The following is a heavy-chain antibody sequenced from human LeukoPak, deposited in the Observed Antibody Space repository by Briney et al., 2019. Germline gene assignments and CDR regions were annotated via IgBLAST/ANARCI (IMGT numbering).Heavy chain of an antibody. CDR2: ITSDGGST. Sequence: PGGSLRLSCAVSGFNFNDYAMHWVRHAPGKGLEWLSFITSDGGSTHYADSVKGRFTMSRDNSKNSLSLQMLSLRVEDGALYYCARGTFSAGPHWDYYYYMDVWGKGTTVTVSS. CDR1: GFNFNDYA. V-gene: IGHV3-43D*03. D-gene: IGHD2-15*01. J-gene: IGHJ6*03. CDR3: ARGTFSAGPHWDYYYYMDV.